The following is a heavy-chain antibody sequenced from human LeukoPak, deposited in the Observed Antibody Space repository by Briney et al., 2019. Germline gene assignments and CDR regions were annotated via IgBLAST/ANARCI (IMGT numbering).Heavy chain of an antibody. CDR3: AKRVDGSGNYYFDY. D-gene: IGHD3-10*01. Sequence: GGSLRVSCAASGFTFRSYAMSWVRQAPWKGLEWVSGISGSGSNTYYADSVKGRLTISRDNSKSTLNLQMNSLRAEDPAVYYCAKRVDGSGNYYFDYWGQGTLVTVSS. J-gene: IGHJ4*02. V-gene: IGHV3-23*01. CDR2: ISGSGSNT. CDR1: GFTFRSYA.